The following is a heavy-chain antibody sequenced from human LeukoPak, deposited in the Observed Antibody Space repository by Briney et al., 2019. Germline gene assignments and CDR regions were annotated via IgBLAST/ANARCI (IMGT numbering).Heavy chain of an antibody. CDR1: GYTFTGYY. CDR2: INPNSGGT. CDR3: ARVSSPYSSIDY. Sequence: GASVKVSCKASGYTFTGYYMHWVRQAPGQGLEWMGWINPNSGGTNYAEKFQGRVTMTRDKSISTAYMELSRLRSDDTAVYYCARVSSPYSSIDYWGQGTLVTVSS. D-gene: IGHD6-13*01. V-gene: IGHV1-2*02. J-gene: IGHJ4*02.